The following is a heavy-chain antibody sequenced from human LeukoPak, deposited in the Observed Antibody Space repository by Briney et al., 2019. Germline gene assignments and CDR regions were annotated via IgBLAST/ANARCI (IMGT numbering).Heavy chain of an antibody. J-gene: IGHJ4*02. CDR1: GFTFDDYG. V-gene: IGHV3-20*04. Sequence: PGGSLRLSCAASGFTFDDYGMSWVRQAPGKGLEWVSGINWNGGSTGYADSVKGRFTISRDNAKNSLYLQMNSLRAEDMALYYCAKESAAAGSEAFDYWGQGTLVTVSS. CDR2: INWNGGST. D-gene: IGHD6-13*01. CDR3: AKESAAAGSEAFDY.